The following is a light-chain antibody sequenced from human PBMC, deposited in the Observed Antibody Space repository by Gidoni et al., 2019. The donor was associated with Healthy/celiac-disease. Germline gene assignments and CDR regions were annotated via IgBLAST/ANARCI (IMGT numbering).Light chain of an antibody. CDR2: DAS. CDR3: QQRSNWPFT. CDR1: QSVSSY. Sequence: EIVLTQSPATLSLSPGERATLSCRASQSVSSYLAWYQQKPGQAPRLLIYDASNRATGIPARFSGSGSGTDCTLTISSLEPEDFAVYYGQQRSNWPFTFGGGTKVEIK. J-gene: IGKJ4*01. V-gene: IGKV3-11*01.